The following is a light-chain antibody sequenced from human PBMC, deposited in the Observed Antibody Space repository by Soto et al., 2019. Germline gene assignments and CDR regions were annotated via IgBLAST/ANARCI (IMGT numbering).Light chain of an antibody. CDR3: QQCYSIPYT. CDR1: QSLLYSSNNKNY. CDR2: WAS. J-gene: IGKJ2*01. Sequence: DIVMTQSPDSLAVSLGERATINCKSSQSLLYSSNNKNYLAWYQQKPGQPPKLLIYWASTRESGVPDRFSGSGSGTDFTLTISGLQAEDVAVYYCQQCYSIPYTFGQGTKLEIK. V-gene: IGKV4-1*01.